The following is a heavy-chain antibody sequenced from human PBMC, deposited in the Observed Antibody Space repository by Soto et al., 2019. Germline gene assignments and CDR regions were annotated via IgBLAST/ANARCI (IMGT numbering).Heavy chain of an antibody. CDR3: ARGPYYYDTSGYGY. CDR1: GGSISSSSYY. J-gene: IGHJ4*02. V-gene: IGHV3-11*01. Sequence: LSLTCTVSGGSISSSSYYWGWIRQAPGKGLEWVSYISSSGSTIYYADSVKGRFTISRDNAKNSLYLQMNSLRAEDTAVYYCARGPYYYDTSGYGYWGQGTLVTVS. D-gene: IGHD3-22*01. CDR2: ISSSGSTI.